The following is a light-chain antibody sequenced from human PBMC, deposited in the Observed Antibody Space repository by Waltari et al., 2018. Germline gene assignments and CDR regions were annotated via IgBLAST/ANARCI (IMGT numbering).Light chain of an antibody. V-gene: IGKV1-27*01. J-gene: IGKJ1*01. CDR1: PGVTDY. CDR3: QRYNSPPWA. Sequence: DIQMTQSPSSLSASVGDTVTITCRATPGVTDYLAWFQQKPGGIPRVLIYGATNLQSGVPARFSGSGFGTHFTLTISSLQPEDVATYYCQRYNSPPWAFGQGTTVEIK. CDR2: GAT.